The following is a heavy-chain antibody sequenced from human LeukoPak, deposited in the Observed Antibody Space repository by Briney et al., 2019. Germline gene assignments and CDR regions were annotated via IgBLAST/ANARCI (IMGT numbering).Heavy chain of an antibody. CDR1: GGSISSGSYY. CDR2: IYTSGST. D-gene: IGHD3-9*01. V-gene: IGHV4-61*02. Sequence: SETLSLTCTVSGGSISSGSYYWSWIRQPAGKGLEWIGRIYTSGSTNYNPSLKSRVTISVDTSKNQFSLKLSSVTAADTAVYYCARLVTRYYDILTGYSEQDYWGQGTLVTVSS. J-gene: IGHJ4*02. CDR3: ARLVTRYYDILTGYSEQDY.